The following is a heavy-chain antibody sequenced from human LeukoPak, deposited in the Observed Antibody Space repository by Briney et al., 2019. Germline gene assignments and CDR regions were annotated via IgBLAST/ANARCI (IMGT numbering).Heavy chain of an antibody. J-gene: IGHJ3*02. Sequence: KASETLSLTCTVSGGSISSGGYSWSWIRQPPGKGLEWIGYIYHSGSTYYNPSLKSRVTISVDRSKNQFSLKLSSVTAADTAVYYCGTVDAFDIWGQGTMVTVSS. V-gene: IGHV4-30-2*01. D-gene: IGHD4-17*01. CDR1: GGSISSGGYS. CDR2: IYHSGST. CDR3: GTVDAFDI.